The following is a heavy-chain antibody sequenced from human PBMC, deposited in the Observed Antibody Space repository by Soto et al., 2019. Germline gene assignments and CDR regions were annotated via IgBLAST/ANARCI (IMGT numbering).Heavy chain of an antibody. CDR2: IRSKAYGGTT. CDR1: GFTFGDYV. CDR3: SSGLTGITRLWYYYYMDV. V-gene: IGHV3-49*03. Sequence: GGSLRLSCTASGFTFGDYVMTWFRQATGKGLEWVGFIRSKAYGGTTEYAASLKGRFTISRDDSKTIAYLQMSSLNTEDTAVYYCSSGLTGITRLWYYYYMDVWGKGTTVTVSS. D-gene: IGHD1-7*01. J-gene: IGHJ6*03.